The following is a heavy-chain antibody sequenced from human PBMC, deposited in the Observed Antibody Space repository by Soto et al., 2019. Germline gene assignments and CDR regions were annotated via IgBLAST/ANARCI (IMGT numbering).Heavy chain of an antibody. CDR2: INAGNGNT. CDR3: ARGRITMVRGVIIGYYYGMDV. CDR1: GYTFTSYA. D-gene: IGHD3-10*01. Sequence: QVQLVQSGAEVKKPGASVKVSCKASGYTFTSYAMHWVRQAPGQRLEWMGWINAGNGNTKYSQKLQGRVTITRDTSASTAYMELSSLRSEDTAVYYCARGRITMVRGVIIGYYYGMDVWGQGTTVTVSS. J-gene: IGHJ6*02. V-gene: IGHV1-3*01.